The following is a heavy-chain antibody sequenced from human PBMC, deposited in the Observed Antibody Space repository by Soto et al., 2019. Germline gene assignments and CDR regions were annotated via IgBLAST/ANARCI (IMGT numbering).Heavy chain of an antibody. CDR3: ARARAGHNYFDF. CDR1: GGPISSGNYY. J-gene: IGHJ4*02. D-gene: IGHD6-13*01. CDR2: IYHSGSN. Sequence: SETLSLTCTVSGGPISSGNYYWSWIRQHPGKGLEWIGYIYHSGSNYYNQSLRSRVTLSVDTSKNQFSLKLSSVTAADTAVYYCARARAGHNYFDFWGQGTLVTVSS. V-gene: IGHV4-31*03.